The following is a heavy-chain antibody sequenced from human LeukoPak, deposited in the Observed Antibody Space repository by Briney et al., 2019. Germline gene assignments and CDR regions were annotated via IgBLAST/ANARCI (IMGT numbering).Heavy chain of an antibody. CDR3: ARVDSDCSGGSCYTGLFDY. V-gene: IGHV3-20*04. Sequence: SGGSLRLSCAASGFTFDDYAMGWVRQAPGGGLEWVSGINSKGGSIGYADSVKGRFTISRDNAKNSLYLQMNSLRAEDTALYYCARVDSDCSGGSCYTGLFDYWGQGTLVTVSS. D-gene: IGHD2-15*01. CDR1: GFTFDDYA. CDR2: INSKGGSI. J-gene: IGHJ4*02.